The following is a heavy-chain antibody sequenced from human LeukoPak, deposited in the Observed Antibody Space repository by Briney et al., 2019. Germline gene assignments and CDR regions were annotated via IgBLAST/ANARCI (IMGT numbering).Heavy chain of an antibody. J-gene: IGHJ1*01. V-gene: IGHV3-23*01. CDR3: AIMHGYYDGSGYWVQ. Sequence: GGSLRLSCAASGFTFSSYAVSWVRQAPGKGLEWVSAISGSGGSTYYADSVKGRFTISRDNSKNTLYMQMNSLRDEDTAVYYCAIMHGYYDGSGYWVQWGQGTLVTVSS. D-gene: IGHD3-22*01. CDR1: GFTFSSYA. CDR2: ISGSGGST.